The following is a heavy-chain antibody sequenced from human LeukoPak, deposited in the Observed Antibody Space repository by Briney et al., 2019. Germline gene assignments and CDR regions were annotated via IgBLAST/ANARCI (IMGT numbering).Heavy chain of an antibody. CDR1: GGSFSGYY. CDR2: INHSGST. D-gene: IGHD2-21*02. Sequence: SETLSLTCAVYGGSFSGYYWSWIRQPPGKGLEGIGEINHSGSTNYNPSLKSRVTISVDTSKNQFSLKLSSVTAADTAVYYCARVTPTAIVVVTRTFDPWGQGTLVTVSS. CDR3: ARVTPTAIVVVTRTFDP. J-gene: IGHJ5*02. V-gene: IGHV4-34*01.